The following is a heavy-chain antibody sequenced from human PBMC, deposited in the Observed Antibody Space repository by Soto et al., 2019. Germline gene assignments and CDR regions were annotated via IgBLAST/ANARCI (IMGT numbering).Heavy chain of an antibody. CDR3: ARFPPYNWNPKSAFDI. Sequence: LGESLKISCKGSGYSFTSYWIGRVRQMPGKGLEWMGIIYPGDSDTRYSPSFQGQVTISADKSISTAYLQWSSLKASDTAMYYCARFPPYNWNPKSAFDIWGQGTMVTVSS. J-gene: IGHJ3*02. CDR2: IYPGDSDT. CDR1: GYSFTSYW. D-gene: IGHD1-20*01. V-gene: IGHV5-51*01.